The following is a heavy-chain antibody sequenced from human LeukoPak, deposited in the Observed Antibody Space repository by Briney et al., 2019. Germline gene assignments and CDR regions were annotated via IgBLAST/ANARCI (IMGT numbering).Heavy chain of an antibody. J-gene: IGHJ4*02. D-gene: IGHD3-9*01. Sequence: ASVKVSCKASGYTFTGYYIHWVRQAPGQGLEWMGWINPNNGGTNYAQKFQGRVTMTTDTSTTTAYVELRSLRSDDTAVYYCARDLLQYFDWLTMAGYWGQGTLVSVSS. CDR2: INPNNGGT. CDR3: ARDLLQYFDWLTMAGY. V-gene: IGHV1-2*02. CDR1: GYTFTGYY.